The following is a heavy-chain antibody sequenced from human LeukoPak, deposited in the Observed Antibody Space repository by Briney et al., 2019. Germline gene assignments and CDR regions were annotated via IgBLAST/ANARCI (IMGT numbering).Heavy chain of an antibody. Sequence: GGSLRLSCAASGFTFSRYAMSWVRQAPGKGLEWVSAISGSGGSTYYADSVKGRFTISRDNSKNTLYLQMNSLRAEDTAVYYCAKALSMIVVVIPDYWGQGTLVTVSS. V-gene: IGHV3-23*01. J-gene: IGHJ4*02. CDR1: GFTFSRYA. CDR2: ISGSGGST. CDR3: AKALSMIVVVIPDY. D-gene: IGHD3-22*01.